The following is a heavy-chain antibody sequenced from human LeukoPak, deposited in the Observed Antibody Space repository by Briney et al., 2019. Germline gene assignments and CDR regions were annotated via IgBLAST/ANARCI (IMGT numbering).Heavy chain of an antibody. D-gene: IGHD2-2*01. V-gene: IGHV3-30-3*01. CDR3: ARVFLSGVPAALYFDY. CDR2: ISYDGSNK. J-gene: IGHJ4*02. Sequence: GGSLRLSCAASGFTFRSYAMHWVRQAPGKGLEWVAVISYDGSNKYYADSVKGRFTISRDNSKNTLYLQMNSLRAEDTAVYYCARVFLSGVPAALYFDYWGQGTLVTVSS. CDR1: GFTFRSYA.